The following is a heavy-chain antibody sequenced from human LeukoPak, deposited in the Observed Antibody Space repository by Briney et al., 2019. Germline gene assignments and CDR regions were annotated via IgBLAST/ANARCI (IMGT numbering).Heavy chain of an antibody. V-gene: IGHV4-59*12. Sequence: SETLSLTCTVSGGSTTGYFWTWIRQAPGKGPEWIGYVYYSGGTSYNPALKGRVTTSVDTSKNQLFLKLSSVTAADTAVYYCAGGYCSSTSCYKVDIWGQGTMVTVSS. D-gene: IGHD2-2*02. CDR3: AGGYCSSTSCYKVDI. J-gene: IGHJ3*02. CDR1: GGSTTGYF. CDR2: VYYSGGT.